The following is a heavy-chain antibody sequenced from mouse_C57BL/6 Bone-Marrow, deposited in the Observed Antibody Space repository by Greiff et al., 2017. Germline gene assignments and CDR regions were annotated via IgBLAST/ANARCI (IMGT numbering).Heavy chain of an antibody. CDR3: ARVVTTAFDV. Sequence: EVQLVESEGGLVQPGSSMKLSCTASGFTFSDYYMAWVRQVPEKGLEWVANINYDGSSTYYLDSLKSRFIISRDNAKNILYLQMSSLKSEDTATYYCARVVTTAFDVWGTGTTVTVSS. V-gene: IGHV5-16*01. D-gene: IGHD1-2*01. CDR2: INYDGSST. CDR1: GFTFSDYY. J-gene: IGHJ1*03.